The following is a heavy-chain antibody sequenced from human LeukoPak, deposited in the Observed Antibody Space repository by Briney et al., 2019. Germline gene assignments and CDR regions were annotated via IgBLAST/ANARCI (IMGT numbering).Heavy chain of an antibody. CDR3: ARELVTVTKGFDI. J-gene: IGHJ3*02. CDR1: GDSFSSLY. D-gene: IGHD4-17*01. V-gene: IGHV4-59*11. CDR2: ISHIGRT. Sequence: SETLSLTSAVSGDSFSSLYWTWIRQSPGTGLEWIGYISHIGRTNYNPSLKSRVTISIDTSKNQSSLKLRSVTAADTAVYYCARELVTVTKGFDIWGQGTMVSVSS.